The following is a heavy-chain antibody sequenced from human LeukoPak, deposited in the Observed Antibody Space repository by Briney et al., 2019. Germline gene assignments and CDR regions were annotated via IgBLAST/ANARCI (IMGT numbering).Heavy chain of an antibody. D-gene: IGHD2/OR15-2a*01. CDR3: ARVLSENRVIQYYFDY. J-gene: IGHJ4*02. CDR1: GYTFTGYY. Sequence: ASVTVSCKASGYTFTGYYMHWVRQAPGQGLEWMGWINPNSGGTNYAQKFQGRVTMTRDTSISTAYMELSRLRSDDTGVYYCARVLSENRVIQYYFDYWGQGTLVTVSS. CDR2: INPNSGGT. V-gene: IGHV1-2*02.